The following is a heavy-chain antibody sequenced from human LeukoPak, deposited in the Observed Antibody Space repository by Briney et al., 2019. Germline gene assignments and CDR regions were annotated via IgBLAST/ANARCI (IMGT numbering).Heavy chain of an antibody. CDR1: GFTVSSNY. J-gene: IGHJ4*02. CDR2: VSAGGGNT. D-gene: IGHD6-13*01. Sequence: GGSLRLSCAASGFTVSSNYMSWVRQSPGKGLEWVSAVSAGGGNTHYADSVKGRFTISRDNFKDTLYHQMNSLGAEDTAVYYCARIASAGTTFDYWGQGILVTVSS. V-gene: IGHV3-23*01. CDR3: ARIASAGTTFDY.